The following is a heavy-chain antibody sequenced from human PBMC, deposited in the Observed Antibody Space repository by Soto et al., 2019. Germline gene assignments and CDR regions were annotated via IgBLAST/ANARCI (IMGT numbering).Heavy chain of an antibody. CDR3: ARHGKSSVITKTYGMDV. V-gene: IGHV5-10-1*01. J-gene: IGHJ6*02. CDR1: GYRSSSQW. CDR2: IDPSDSYT. Sequence: GESLKISCKGSGYRSSSQWISWVRQMPGKGLEWMGSIDPSDSYTSYSPSFQGHVTISTDNSISTAYLQWSSLKASDTAMYYCARHGKSSVITKTYGMDVWGQGTTVTVSS. D-gene: IGHD1-1*01.